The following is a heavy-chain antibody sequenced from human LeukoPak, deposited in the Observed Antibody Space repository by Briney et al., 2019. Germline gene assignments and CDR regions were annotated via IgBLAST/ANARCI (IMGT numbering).Heavy chain of an antibody. CDR2: ISSNSRYI. J-gene: IGHJ3*02. Sequence: PGGSLRLSCAASGFTFSTYSMNWVRQAPGKGLEWVSSISSNSRYIYYADSMRGRFTISRDNAKNSLYLQMNSLKPEDTAVYYCARAGRFGDPGAAFDIWGQGTMVTVSS. CDR3: ARAGRFGDPGAAFDI. V-gene: IGHV3-21*06. D-gene: IGHD3-10*01. CDR1: GFTFSTYS.